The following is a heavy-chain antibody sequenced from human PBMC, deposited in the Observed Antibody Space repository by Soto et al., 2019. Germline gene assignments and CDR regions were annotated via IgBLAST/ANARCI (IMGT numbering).Heavy chain of an antibody. CDR1: GGSFSGYY. V-gene: IGHV4-34*01. Sequence: QVQLQQWGAGLLKPSETLSLTCAVYGGSFSGYYWSWIRQPPGKGLEWIGEINHSGSTNYNPSLKRRVTISVDTSKNQFSLKLSSVTAADTAVYYCARGTPILIGSKYYFDYWGQGTLVTVSS. CDR2: INHSGST. CDR3: ARGTPILIGSKYYFDY. J-gene: IGHJ4*02. D-gene: IGHD3-9*01.